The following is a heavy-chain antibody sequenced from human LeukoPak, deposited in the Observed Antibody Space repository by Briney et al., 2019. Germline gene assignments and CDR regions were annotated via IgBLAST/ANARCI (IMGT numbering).Heavy chain of an antibody. CDR1: GYTFTSCD. CDR2: MKPNSGNT. Sequence: ASVKVSSTASGYTFTSCDINWVRQAPGQGLEWMGWMKPNSGNTGYGQSFQGRITMTRDISIGTAYMELSNLTSEDTAIYYCTRGSSGRRDNWGQGTLVTVSA. J-gene: IGHJ4*02. D-gene: IGHD6-19*01. CDR3: TRGSSGRRDN. V-gene: IGHV1-8*01.